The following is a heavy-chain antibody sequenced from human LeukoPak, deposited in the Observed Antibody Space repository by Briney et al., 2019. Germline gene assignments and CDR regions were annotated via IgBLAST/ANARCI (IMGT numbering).Heavy chain of an antibody. D-gene: IGHD4-17*01. Sequence: ASVKVSCKASGYTFTNHAMNWVRQAPGQGLEWMGWINTNTGNPTYAQGFTGRFVFSLDTSVSTTYLQISSLKAEDTAVYYCARGLYGDYTIRTFDYWGQGTLVTVSS. CDR1: GYTFTNHA. CDR3: ARGLYGDYTIRTFDY. J-gene: IGHJ4*02. CDR2: INTNTGNP. V-gene: IGHV7-4-1*02.